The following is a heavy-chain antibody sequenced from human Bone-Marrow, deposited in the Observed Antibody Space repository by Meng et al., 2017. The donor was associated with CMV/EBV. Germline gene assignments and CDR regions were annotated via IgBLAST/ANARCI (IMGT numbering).Heavy chain of an antibody. CDR2: INPNSGGT. CDR1: GYTFTGYY. J-gene: IGHJ4*02. Sequence: ASVKVSCKASGYTFTGYYMHWVRQAPGQGLEWMGWINPNSGGTNYAQKFQGRVTMTRDTSISTAYMELSRLRSDDTAVYYCARERDHYYDSSDFDYWGQGTRVTVSS. V-gene: IGHV1-2*02. CDR3: ARERDHYYDSSDFDY. D-gene: IGHD3-22*01.